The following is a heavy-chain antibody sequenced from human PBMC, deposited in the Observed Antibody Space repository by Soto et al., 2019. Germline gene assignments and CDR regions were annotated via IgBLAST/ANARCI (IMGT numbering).Heavy chain of an antibody. D-gene: IGHD2-2*01. CDR3: ARDRVVPAAPYYYYGMDV. CDR1: GYTFTSYG. CDR2: ISAYNGNT. V-gene: IGHV1-18*01. J-gene: IGHJ6*02. Sequence: GASVKVSCKASGYTFTSYGISWVRQAPGQGLEWMGWISAYNGNTNYAQKLQGRVTMTTDTSTSTAYMELRSLRSDDTAVYYCARDRVVPAAPYYYYGMDVWGQGTTVTVYS.